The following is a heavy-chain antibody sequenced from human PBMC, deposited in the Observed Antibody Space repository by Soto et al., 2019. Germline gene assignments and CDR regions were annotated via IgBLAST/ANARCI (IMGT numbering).Heavy chain of an antibody. D-gene: IGHD2-2*01. CDR3: ARDLVPAAFARKGGYYYYGMDV. J-gene: IGHJ6*02. Sequence: SVKVSCKASGGTFSSYAISWVRQAPGQGLEWMGGIIPIFGTANYAQKFQGRVTITADESTSTAYMELSSLRSEDTAVYYCARDLVPAAFARKGGYYYYGMDVWGQGTTVTV. CDR2: IIPIFGTA. V-gene: IGHV1-69*13. CDR1: GGTFSSYA.